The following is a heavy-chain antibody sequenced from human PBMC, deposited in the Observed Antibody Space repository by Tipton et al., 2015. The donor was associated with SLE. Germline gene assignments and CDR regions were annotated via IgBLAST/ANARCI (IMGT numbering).Heavy chain of an antibody. J-gene: IGHJ4*02. Sequence: LPLTCAVYGGSFSGYYWSWIRQPPGKGLEWVSSISSSSSYIYYADSVKGRFTISRDNAKNSLYLQMNSLRAEDTAVYYCARSIVRGATNYWGQGTLVTVSS. V-gene: IGHV3-11*06. D-gene: IGHD1-26*01. CDR1: GGSFSGYY. CDR2: ISSSSSYI. CDR3: ARSIVRGATNY.